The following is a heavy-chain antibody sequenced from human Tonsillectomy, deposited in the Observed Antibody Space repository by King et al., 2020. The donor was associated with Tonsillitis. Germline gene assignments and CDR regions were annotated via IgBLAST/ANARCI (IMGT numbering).Heavy chain of an antibody. Sequence: VQLVESGGGVVQPGRSLRLSCAASGFTFNNYAIHWVRQAPGKGLEYVAVISYDGSNKYYADSVKGRFTISRDNSKNTLYLQMNSLKTEDTVIYYCAGDEELEDDTSGYLDYWGQGILVTVSS. J-gene: IGHJ4*02. D-gene: IGHD3-22*01. CDR1: GFTFNNYA. CDR3: AGDEELEDDTSGYLDY. V-gene: IGHV3-30*04. CDR2: ISYDGSNK.